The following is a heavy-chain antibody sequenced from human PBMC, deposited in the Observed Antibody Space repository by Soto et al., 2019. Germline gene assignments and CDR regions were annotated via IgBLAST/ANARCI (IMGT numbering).Heavy chain of an antibody. V-gene: IGHV4-4*02. Sequence: SDTLSLSCFVSGDSLNNTFWLSWVRQAPEKGVEWNGEIYYTGGRSYMPSLRGRCTLSVDTSKNQFSLKLTSVTAADTAVYYSARAVYWNTAKCFGHWHYYNVGGCGQGTAVTVSS. CDR3: ARAVYWNTAKCFGHWHYYNVGG. CDR2: IYYTGGR. J-gene: IGHJ6*02. CDR1: GDSLNNTFW. D-gene: IGHD2-8*01.